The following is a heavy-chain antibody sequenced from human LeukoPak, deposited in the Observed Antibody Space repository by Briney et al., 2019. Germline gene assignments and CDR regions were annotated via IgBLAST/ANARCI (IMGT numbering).Heavy chain of an antibody. J-gene: IGHJ3*02. Sequence: GASVKVSCKASGGTFSSYAISWVRQAPGQGLEWMGGIITIFGTANYAQKFQGRVTITADESTSTAYMELSSLRSEDTAVYYCARGHGVPKTRYCGGDCPTGYDAFDIWGQGTMVTVSS. CDR2: IITIFGTA. CDR3: ARGHGVPKTRYCGGDCPTGYDAFDI. V-gene: IGHV1-69*13. D-gene: IGHD2-21*02. CDR1: GGTFSSYA.